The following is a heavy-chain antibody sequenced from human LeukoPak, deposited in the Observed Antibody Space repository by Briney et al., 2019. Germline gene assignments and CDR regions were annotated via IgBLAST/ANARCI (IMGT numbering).Heavy chain of an antibody. V-gene: IGHV3-74*01. CDR1: GFTFSTYW. Sequence: GGSLRLSCAASGFTFSTYWMHWVRQAPGKGLVWVSRINSDGSSTSYADSVKGRFTISRDNAKNTLYLQMNSLRAEDTAVYYCAKDLAHWAFDIWGQGTMVTVSS. CDR2: INSDGSST. D-gene: IGHD1-1*01. CDR3: AKDLAHWAFDI. J-gene: IGHJ3*02.